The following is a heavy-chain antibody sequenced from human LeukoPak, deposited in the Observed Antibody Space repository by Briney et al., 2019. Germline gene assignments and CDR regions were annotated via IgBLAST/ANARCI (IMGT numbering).Heavy chain of an antibody. D-gene: IGHD3-22*01. V-gene: IGHV3-30*01. CDR2: ISYDGSNI. J-gene: IGHJ4*02. Sequence: GRSLRLSCAASGFTFSSHPMHWVRQAPGKGLEWVAVISYDGSNIYYADSVKGRFTISRDNSKNTLYLQVNSLTAEDTAVYYCARGSYYYDSGGPRIDYWGQGTLVTVSS. CDR3: ARGSYYYDSGGPRIDY. CDR1: GFTFSSHP.